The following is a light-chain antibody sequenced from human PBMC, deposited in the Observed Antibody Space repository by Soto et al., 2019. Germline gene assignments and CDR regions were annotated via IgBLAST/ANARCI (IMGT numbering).Light chain of an antibody. CDR3: QQLNNYPLT. CDR1: QGISSY. Sequence: DIQLTQSPSFLSASVGDRVTLTCRASQGISSYLAWYQQKPGKAPKLLIYAASTLHSGVPSRFSGSGSGTEFTLTISSLQPEDFAMYYCQQLNNYPLTFGPGTKVDIK. CDR2: AAS. V-gene: IGKV1-9*01. J-gene: IGKJ3*01.